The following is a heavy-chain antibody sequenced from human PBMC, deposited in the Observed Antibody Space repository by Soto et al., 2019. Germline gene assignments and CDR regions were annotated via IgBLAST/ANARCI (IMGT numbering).Heavy chain of an antibody. Sequence: QVQLVESGGGVVQPGRSLRLSCAASGFTFSSYGMHWVRQAPGKGLAWVAVISYDGSNKYYADSVKGRFTISRDNSKNTLYLQMNSLRAEDTAVYYCAKDLGFRSTSGSSTPNYWGQGTLVTVSS. V-gene: IGHV3-30*18. D-gene: IGHD2-2*01. CDR2: ISYDGSNK. J-gene: IGHJ4*02. CDR3: AKDLGFRSTSGSSTPNY. CDR1: GFTFSSYG.